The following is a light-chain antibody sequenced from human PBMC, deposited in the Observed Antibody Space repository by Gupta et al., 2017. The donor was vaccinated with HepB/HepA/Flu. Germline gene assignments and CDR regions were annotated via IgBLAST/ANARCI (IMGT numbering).Light chain of an antibody. Sequence: QSALTQPASVSGSPGQSITISCTGASSDVGAYNYVSWYQQHPGRAPKLIIHDVSNRPSGVSSRFSGSKSDNTASLTISGRQAEDEADYYCNSFTTRGTYVFGSGTKVTVL. CDR1: SSDVGAYNY. V-gene: IGLV2-14*03. CDR2: DVS. J-gene: IGLJ1*01. CDR3: NSFTTRGTYV.